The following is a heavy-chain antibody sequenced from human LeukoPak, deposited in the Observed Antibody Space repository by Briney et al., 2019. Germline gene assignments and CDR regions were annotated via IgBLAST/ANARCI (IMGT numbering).Heavy chain of an antibody. D-gene: IGHD2-2*02. CDR3: ARRQYCSSTSCYSYYYYYYMDV. J-gene: IGHJ6*03. V-gene: IGHV1-8*01. Sequence: GASVKVSCKASGYTFTSYDINRVRQATGPGLEWLGWMDPYSGNTGYAQKVQGRVTMTRNTSISTSYMELSSLRSEDTAVYYCARRQYCSSTSCYSYYYYYYMDVWGKGTTVTVSS. CDR2: MDPYSGNT. CDR1: GYTFTSYD.